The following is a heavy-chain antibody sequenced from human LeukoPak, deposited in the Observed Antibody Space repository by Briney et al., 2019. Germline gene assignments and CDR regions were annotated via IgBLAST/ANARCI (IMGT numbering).Heavy chain of an antibody. CDR2: INPNSSGT. CDR1: GYTFTGYY. Sequence: GASLKVSCTASGYTFTGYYMHWVRRAPGQGLEWMGRINPNSSGTNYAQKVQGRVTMTRDTSISTAYMELSRLRSDDTAVYYCARVSGSYYYGSGSYYKFDYWAQGTLVTVSS. CDR3: ARVSGSYYYGSGSYYKFDY. D-gene: IGHD3-10*01. J-gene: IGHJ4*02. V-gene: IGHV1-2*06.